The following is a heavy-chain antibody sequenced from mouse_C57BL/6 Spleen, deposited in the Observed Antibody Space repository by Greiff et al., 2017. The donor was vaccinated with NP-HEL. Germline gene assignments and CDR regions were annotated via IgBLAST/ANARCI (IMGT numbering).Heavy chain of an antibody. D-gene: IGHD1-1*01. CDR2: IDPSDSYT. V-gene: IGHV1-59*01. J-gene: IGHJ4*01. Sequence: VQLQQPGAELVRPGTSVKLSCKASGYTFTSYWMHWVKQRPGQGLEWIGVIDPSDSYTNYNQKFKGKATLTVDTSSSTAYMQLSSLTSEDSAVYYCARRGLYYGSSYYAMDYWGQGTSVTVSS. CDR1: GYTFTSYW. CDR3: ARRGLYYGSSYYAMDY.